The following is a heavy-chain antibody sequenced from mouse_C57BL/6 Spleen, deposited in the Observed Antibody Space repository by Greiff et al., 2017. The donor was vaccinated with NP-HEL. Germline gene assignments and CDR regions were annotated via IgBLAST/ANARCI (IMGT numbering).Heavy chain of an antibody. D-gene: IGHD1-1*01. J-gene: IGHJ2*01. CDR3: ARGNYYGSSYTSYFDY. CDR1: GYTFTDYY. Sequence: QVQLQQSGAELVKPGASVKISCKASGYTFTDYYINWVKQRPGQGLEWIGKIGPGSGSTYYNEKFKGKATLTADKSSSTAYMQLSSLTSEDSAVYFCARGNYYGSSYTSYFDYWGQGTTLTVSS. V-gene: IGHV1-77*01. CDR2: IGPGSGST.